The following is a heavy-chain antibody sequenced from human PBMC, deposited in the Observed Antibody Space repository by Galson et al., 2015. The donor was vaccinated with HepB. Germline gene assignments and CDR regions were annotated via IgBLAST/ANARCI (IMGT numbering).Heavy chain of an antibody. CDR2: ISSSSTYI. Sequence: SLRLSCAASGFTFSDYNMNWVRQAPGKGLEWVSSISSSSTYIYYADSMKGRFTISRDNAKNSLYLQMNSLRAEDTAVYYCSRGGTTASFPGRFDPWGQGTLVTVSS. D-gene: IGHD4-17*01. CDR1: GFTFSDYN. V-gene: IGHV3-21*06. CDR3: SRGGTTASFPGRFDP. J-gene: IGHJ5*02.